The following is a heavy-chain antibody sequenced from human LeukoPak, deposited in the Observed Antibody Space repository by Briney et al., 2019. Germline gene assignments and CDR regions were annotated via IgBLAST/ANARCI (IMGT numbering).Heavy chain of an antibody. CDR2: ISGSGGST. CDR1: GFTFSSYA. D-gene: IGHD3-3*01. V-gene: IGHV3-23*01. Sequence: GSLRLSCAASGFTFSSYAMSWVRQAPGKGLEWVSSISGSGGSTYYADSVKGRFTISRDNSKNTLYLQMNSLRAEDTAVYYCAKFLGSGQYFDYWGQGTLVTVSS. CDR3: AKFLGSGQYFDY. J-gene: IGHJ4*02.